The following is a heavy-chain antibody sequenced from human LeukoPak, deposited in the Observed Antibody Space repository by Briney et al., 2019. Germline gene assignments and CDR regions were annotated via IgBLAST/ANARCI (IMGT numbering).Heavy chain of an antibody. CDR1: GFTFSSYA. CDR3: ARDRMVRGVIMNYYYYYMDV. Sequence: GGSLRLSCAASGFTFSSYAMHWVRQAPGKGLEWVAVISYDGSNKYYADSVKGRFTISRDNSKNTLYLQMNSLRAEDTAVYYCARDRMVRGVIMNYYYYYMDVWGKGTTVTVSS. D-gene: IGHD3-10*01. V-gene: IGHV3-30*04. CDR2: ISYDGSNK. J-gene: IGHJ6*03.